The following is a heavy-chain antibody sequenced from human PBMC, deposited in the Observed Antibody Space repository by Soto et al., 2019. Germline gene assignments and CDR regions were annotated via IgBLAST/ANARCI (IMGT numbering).Heavy chain of an antibody. V-gene: IGHV3-21*01. CDR3: ARGQQPDAFDI. Sequence: GESLKISCAASGFTFSSYSMNWVRQAPGKGLEWVSSISSSSSYIYYADSVKGRFTISRDNAKNSLYLQMNSLRAEDTAVYYCARGQQPDAFDIWGQGTMVTVSS. J-gene: IGHJ3*02. CDR2: ISSSSSYI. CDR1: GFTFSSYS. D-gene: IGHD6-13*01.